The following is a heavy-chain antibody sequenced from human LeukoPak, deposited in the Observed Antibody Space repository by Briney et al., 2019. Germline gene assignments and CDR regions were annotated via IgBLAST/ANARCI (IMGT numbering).Heavy chain of an antibody. J-gene: IGHJ4*02. V-gene: IGHV4-34*01. CDR2: INHSGST. CDR1: GGSFSGYY. CDR3: APIDPSYVDIVAT. Sequence: SETLSLTCAVYGGSFSGYYWSWIRHPPGKGLEWIGEINHSGSTNYNQSLKSPVTISVDTSKNQFSLKLSSVTAADTGVYYCAPIDPSYVDIVATWGQGSLVTVSS. D-gene: IGHD5-12*01.